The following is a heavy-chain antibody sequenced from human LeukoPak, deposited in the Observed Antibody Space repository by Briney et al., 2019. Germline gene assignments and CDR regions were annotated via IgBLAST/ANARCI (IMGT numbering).Heavy chain of an antibody. Sequence: GGSLRLSCAASGFTFEDYAMHWVRQAPGKGLEWVSGISWSSGSKGYGDSVKGRFTISRDNAKNSLYLQMNSLRAEDTAVYYCARASYCSGGSCYSEYFQHWGQGTLVTVSS. D-gene: IGHD2-15*01. J-gene: IGHJ1*01. CDR2: ISWSSGSK. CDR1: GFTFEDYA. CDR3: ARASYCSGGSCYSEYFQH. V-gene: IGHV3-9*01.